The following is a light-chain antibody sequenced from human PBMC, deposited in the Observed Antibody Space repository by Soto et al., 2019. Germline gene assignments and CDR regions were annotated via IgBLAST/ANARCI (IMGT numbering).Light chain of an antibody. Sequence: IVMTQSPATLSVSPGERATLSCRASQSVSSSYLAWYQQKPGQAPRLLIYGASSRATGIPDRSSGSGSGTDFTLTISRLEPEDFAVYYCQQYGSSRTFGQGTKVDIK. CDR3: QQYGSSRT. J-gene: IGKJ1*01. V-gene: IGKV3-20*01. CDR2: GAS. CDR1: QSVSSSY.